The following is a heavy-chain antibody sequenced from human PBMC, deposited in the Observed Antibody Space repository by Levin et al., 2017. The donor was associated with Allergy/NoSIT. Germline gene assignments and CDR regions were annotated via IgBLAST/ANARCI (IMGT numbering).Heavy chain of an antibody. CDR3: ARRVSSAWYYFDY. Sequence: KAGESLKISCKGSGYSFTSYWIGWVRQMPGKGLEWMGIIYPGDSDTTYSPSFQGQVTISADNSISTAYLRWSSLKASDTAMYYCARRVSSAWYYFDYWGQGTLVTVSS. CDR1: GYSFTSYW. J-gene: IGHJ4*02. D-gene: IGHD6-19*01. CDR2: IYPGDSDT. V-gene: IGHV5-51*01.